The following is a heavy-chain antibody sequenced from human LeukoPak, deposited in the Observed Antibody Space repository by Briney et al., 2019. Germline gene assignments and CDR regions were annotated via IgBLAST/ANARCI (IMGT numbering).Heavy chain of an antibody. D-gene: IGHD6-13*01. J-gene: IGHJ4*02. CDR3: ARSLPYGTTWYGRSDF. CDR1: GFTLSNAW. V-gene: IGHV3-7*03. CDR2: IRQDGDTK. Sequence: PGGSLRLSCAASGFTLSNAWMNWVRQAPGKGLEWVANIRQDGDTKYYVDSVKGRFTISRDNAMNSLYLQMNSLRAEDTAIYYCARSLPYGTTWYGRSDFWGQGTLVTVSS.